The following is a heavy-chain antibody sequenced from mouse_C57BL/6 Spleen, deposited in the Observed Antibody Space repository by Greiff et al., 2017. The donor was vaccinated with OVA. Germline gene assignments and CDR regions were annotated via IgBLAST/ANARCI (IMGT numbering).Heavy chain of an antibody. CDR1: GYTFTDYE. D-gene: IGHD3-2*02. CDR3: TREGTLRLQYYAMDD. J-gene: IGHJ4*01. CDR2: IDPETGGT. V-gene: IGHV1-15*01. Sequence: QVQLKQSGAELVRPGASVTLSCKASGYTFTDYEMHWVKQTPVHGLEWIGAIDPETGGTAYNQKFKGKAILTADKSSSTAYMELRSLTSEDSAVYYCTREGTLRLQYYAMDDWGQGTSVTVSS.